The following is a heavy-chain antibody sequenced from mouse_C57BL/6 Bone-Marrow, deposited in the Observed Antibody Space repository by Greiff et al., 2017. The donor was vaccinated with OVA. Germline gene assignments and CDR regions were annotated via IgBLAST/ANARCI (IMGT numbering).Heavy chain of an antibody. V-gene: IGHV2-9-1*01. CDR2: IWTGGGT. CDR1: GFSLTSYA. Sequence: VKLMESGPGLVAPSQSLSITCTVSGFSLTSYAISWVRQPPGQGLEWLGVIWTGGGTNYNSALNSRLSISKDNSTSQVFLQMNSLQTDDTARYYCARNCELEGLRYAMDYWGQGTSVTVSS. J-gene: IGHJ4*01. CDR3: ARNCELEGLRYAMDY. D-gene: IGHD2-4*01.